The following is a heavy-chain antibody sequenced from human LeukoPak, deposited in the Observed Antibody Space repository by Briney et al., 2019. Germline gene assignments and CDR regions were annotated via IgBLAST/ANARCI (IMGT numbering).Heavy chain of an antibody. CDR2: FDPEDGET. V-gene: IGHV1-24*01. CDR1: GYTLTELS. CDR3: ATGQTYYDILTGYSHYYYYGMDV. Sequence: ASVKVSCKVSGYTLTELSMHWVRQAPGKRLEWMGGFDPEDGETIYAQKFQGRVTMTEDTSTDTAYMELSSLRSEDTAVYYCATGQTYYDILTGYSHYYYYGMDVWGQGTTVTVSS. D-gene: IGHD3-9*01. J-gene: IGHJ6*02.